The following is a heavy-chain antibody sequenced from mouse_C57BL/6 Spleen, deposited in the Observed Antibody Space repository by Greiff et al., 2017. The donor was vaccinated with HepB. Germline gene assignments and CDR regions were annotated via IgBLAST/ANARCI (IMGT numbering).Heavy chain of an antibody. CDR3: ARQSYRNYEVLDYFDD. V-gene: IGHV5-6*01. Sequence: EVQRVESGGDLVKPGGSLKLSCAASGFTFSSYGMSWVRQTPDKRLEWVATISSGGSYTYYPDSVKGRFTISRDNAKHTLYLQMSSLKSEDTAMYYCARQSYRNYEVLDYFDDWGQGTTLTVSS. CDR2: ISSGGSYT. CDR1: GFTFSSYG. D-gene: IGHD2-5*01. J-gene: IGHJ2*01.